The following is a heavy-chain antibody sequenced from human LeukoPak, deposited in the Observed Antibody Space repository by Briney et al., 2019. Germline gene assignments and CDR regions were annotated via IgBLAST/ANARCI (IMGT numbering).Heavy chain of an antibody. CDR1: GFTFISYW. CDR2: INGYGSST. Sequence: GGSLRLSCAASGFTFISYWMHWVRRAPGKGLVWVSRINGYGSSTDFADSVKGRFTISRDNAKNTLYLQMNSLRAEDTAVYYCARDAPGNTALDYWGQGTLVTVSS. CDR3: ARDAPGNTALDY. J-gene: IGHJ4*02. V-gene: IGHV3-74*01. D-gene: IGHD5-18*01.